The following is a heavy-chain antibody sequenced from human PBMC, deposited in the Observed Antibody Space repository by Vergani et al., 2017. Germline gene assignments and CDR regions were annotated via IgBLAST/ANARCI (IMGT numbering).Heavy chain of an antibody. CDR3: ARVGSFRRGPDY. V-gene: IGHV4-38-2*02. J-gene: IGHJ4*02. CDR2: IYHSGST. CDR1: GYSISSGYY. D-gene: IGHD3-10*01. Sequence: QVQLQESGPGLVKPSETLSLTCTVSGYSISSGYYWGWIRQPPGKGLEWIGSIYHSGSTYYNPSLKSRVTISVDTSKNQFSLKLSSVTAADTAVYYCARVGSFRRGPDYWGQGTLVTVSS.